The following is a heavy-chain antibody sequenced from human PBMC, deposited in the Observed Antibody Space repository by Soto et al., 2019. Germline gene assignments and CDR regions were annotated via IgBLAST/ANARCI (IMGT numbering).Heavy chain of an antibody. CDR1: GGSFSGYY. J-gene: IGHJ6*03. D-gene: IGHD4-4*01. V-gene: IGHV4-34*01. Sequence: QVQLQQWGAGLLKPSETLSLTCAVYGGSFSGYYWSWIRQPPGKGLEWIGEINHSGSTNYNPSLKSRVTISVDTSKNKFSLKLSSVTAADTAVYYCASGGDYSNYGAPEYYYYYYMDVWGKGTTVTVSS. CDR2: INHSGST. CDR3: ASGGDYSNYGAPEYYYYYYMDV.